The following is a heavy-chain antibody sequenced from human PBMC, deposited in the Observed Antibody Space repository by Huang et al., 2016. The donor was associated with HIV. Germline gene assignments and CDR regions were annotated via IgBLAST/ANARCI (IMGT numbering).Heavy chain of an antibody. CDR3: AREKAADSAWYGVYYFDY. V-gene: IGHV4-34*01. CDR2: INHIGKT. Sequence: QVQLRQWGAGLVKPSETLSLTCAVYGGSFSGYYWTWIRQSPGTGLEWIGEINHIGKTNYQPSLKGRVTISKDTAKNQFSLQLTSGSAADTGVYFCAREKAADSAWYGVYYFDYWGEGALVTVTS. J-gene: IGHJ4*02. D-gene: IGHD6-19*01. CDR1: GGSFSGYY.